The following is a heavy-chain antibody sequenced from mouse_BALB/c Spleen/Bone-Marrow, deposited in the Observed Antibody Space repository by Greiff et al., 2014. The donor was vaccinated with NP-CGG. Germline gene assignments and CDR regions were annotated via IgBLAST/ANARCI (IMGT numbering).Heavy chain of an antibody. CDR2: ISYSGNT. V-gene: IGHV3-2*02. J-gene: IGHJ2*01. D-gene: IGHD2-4*01. Sequence: VQLQQSGPGLVKPSQSLSLTCTVTDYSITSDYAWNWIRQFPGNKLEWMGYISYSGNTSYNPSLKSRISITRDTSKNQFFLQXNXXTTEDTATYYCSRYDYDGVDYWGQGTTLTVSS. CDR3: SRYDYDGVDY. CDR1: DYSITSDYA.